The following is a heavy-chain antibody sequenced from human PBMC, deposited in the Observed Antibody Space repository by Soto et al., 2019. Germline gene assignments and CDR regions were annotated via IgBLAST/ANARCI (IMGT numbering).Heavy chain of an antibody. V-gene: IGHV5-51*01. CDR3: AMTYYYDSSGYYYGDY. D-gene: IGHD3-22*01. CDR2: IYPGDSDT. J-gene: IGHJ4*02. Sequence: GESLKISCKGSGYSFTSYWIGWVRQMPGKGLEWMGIIYPGDSDTRYSPSFQGQVTISADKSISTAYLQWSSLKASDTAMYYCAMTYYYDSSGYYYGDYWGQGTLVTVSS. CDR1: GYSFTSYW.